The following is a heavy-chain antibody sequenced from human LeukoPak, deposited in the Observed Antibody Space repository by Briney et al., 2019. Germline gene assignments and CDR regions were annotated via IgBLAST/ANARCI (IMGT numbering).Heavy chain of an antibody. D-gene: IGHD3-22*01. CDR1: GGSIRSGSHY. Sequence: PSETLSLTCTVSGGSIRSGSHYWAWIRQPPGKGLEWIGSIYYSGSTYYNPSLGNRVTISIDTSKNHFSLKLSSLNAADTSVYYCAKRDDSGGNLVDLWGQGTLVTVS. J-gene: IGHJ4*02. CDR2: IYYSGST. V-gene: IGHV4-39*02. CDR3: AKRDDSGGNLVDL.